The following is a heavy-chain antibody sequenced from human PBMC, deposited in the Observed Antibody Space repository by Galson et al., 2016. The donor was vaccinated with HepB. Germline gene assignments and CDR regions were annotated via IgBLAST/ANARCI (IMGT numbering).Heavy chain of an antibody. CDR2: ISGSGGST. V-gene: IGHV3-23*01. D-gene: IGHD6-19*01. J-gene: IGHJ4*02. Sequence: SLRLSCAASGFSFSNSGMSWVRQAPGKGLEWVSAISGSGGSTYYAGSVKGRFTISRDNSKNTLYLQMNRLRAEDTAVYYCAKGAEQWLVPGYFGYWGQGTLVTVSS. CDR1: GFSFSNSG. CDR3: AKGAEQWLVPGYFGY.